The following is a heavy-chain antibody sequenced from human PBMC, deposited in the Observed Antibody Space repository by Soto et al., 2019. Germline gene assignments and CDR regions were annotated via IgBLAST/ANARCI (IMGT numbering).Heavy chain of an antibody. CDR2: IIPIFGTA. Sequence: ASVKVSCKASGGTFSSYAISWVRQAPGQGLEWMGGIIPIFGTANYAQKFQGRVTITADESTSTAYMELSSLRSEDTAVYYCARRDFSSSILAYIPEKTPDYCYGMDVWGQGTTVTVSS. CDR3: ARRDFSSSILAYIPEKTPDYCYGMDV. V-gene: IGHV1-69*13. CDR1: GGTFSSYA. J-gene: IGHJ6*02. D-gene: IGHD6-6*01.